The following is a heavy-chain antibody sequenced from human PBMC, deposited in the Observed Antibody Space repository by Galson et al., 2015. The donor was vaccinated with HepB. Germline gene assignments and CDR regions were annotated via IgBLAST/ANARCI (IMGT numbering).Heavy chain of an antibody. V-gene: IGHV2-5*02. Sequence: PALVKPTQTLTLTCTFSGFSLTTSGVGVAWVRQPPGKALEWLALIYLDGDKRFSPSLQERLTITKDISKNQVVTTMTNMDPLDTATYYCARFNSGWFAPGNLNDVFDIWGQGTKVSVSS. D-gene: IGHD6-19*01. J-gene: IGHJ3*02. CDR3: ARFNSGWFAPGNLNDVFDI. CDR2: IYLDGDK. CDR1: GFSLTTSGVG.